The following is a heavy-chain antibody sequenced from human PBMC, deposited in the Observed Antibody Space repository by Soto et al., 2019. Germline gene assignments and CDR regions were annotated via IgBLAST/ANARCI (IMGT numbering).Heavy chain of an antibody. CDR2: IKLSDGST. V-gene: IGHV1-46*01. J-gene: IGHJ4*02. D-gene: IGHD6-19*01. Sequence: ASVKVSCKASGYTFIDYFMHWVRQAPGQGLEWVGIIKLSDGSTTYAPRFRGRLSLTRDTSTSNVNMELTSLRSQDTAVYYCARGGGSAWYDFDYWGQGTLVTVSS. CDR1: GYTFIDYF. CDR3: ARGGGSAWYDFDY.